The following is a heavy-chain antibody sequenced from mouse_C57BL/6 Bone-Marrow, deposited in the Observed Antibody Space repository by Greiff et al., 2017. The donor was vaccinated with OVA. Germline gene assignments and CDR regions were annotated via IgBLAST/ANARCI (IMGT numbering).Heavy chain of an antibody. CDR2: IDPSDSYT. V-gene: IGHV1-50*01. D-gene: IGHD3-3*01. J-gene: IGHJ3*01. CDR1: GYTFTSYW. Sequence: QVQLKQPGAELVKPGASVKLSCKASGYTFTSYWMQWVKQRPGQGLEWIGEIDPSDSYTNYNQKFKGKATLTVDTSSSTAYMQLSSLTSEDSAVYYCAREDKRICHFAYWGQGTLVTVSA. CDR3: AREDKRICHFAY.